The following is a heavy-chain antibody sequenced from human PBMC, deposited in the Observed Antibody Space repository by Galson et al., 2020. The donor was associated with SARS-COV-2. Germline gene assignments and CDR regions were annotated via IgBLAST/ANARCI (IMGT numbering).Heavy chain of an antibody. CDR3: ARAGPNCDGDCYYYIYYMDV. J-gene: IGHJ6*03. V-gene: IGHV3-7*01. D-gene: IGHD2-21*01. Sequence: GESLKISCAASGFTFSSYWMNWVRQAPGKGLEWVANIKQDGNEKYYVDSVKGRFTISRDNAKNSLYLQVNSLRAEDTAVYYCARAGPNCDGDCYYYIYYMDVWGKGTTVTVSS. CDR1: GFTFSSYW. CDR2: IKQDGNEK.